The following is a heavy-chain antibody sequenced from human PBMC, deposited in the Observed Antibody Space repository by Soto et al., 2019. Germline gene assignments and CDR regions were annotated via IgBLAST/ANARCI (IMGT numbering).Heavy chain of an antibody. CDR1: GYAFSGYY. Sequence: SGQVCCQGSGYAFSGYYMHWVRQAPGQGLEWMGWINPNSGGTNYAQKFQGWVTMTRDTSISTAYMELSRLRSDDTAVYYCARRKRYDSSGYYDYWGQGTLVTVSP. J-gene: IGHJ4*02. D-gene: IGHD3-22*01. CDR2: INPNSGGT. V-gene: IGHV1-2*04. CDR3: ARRKRYDSSGYYDY.